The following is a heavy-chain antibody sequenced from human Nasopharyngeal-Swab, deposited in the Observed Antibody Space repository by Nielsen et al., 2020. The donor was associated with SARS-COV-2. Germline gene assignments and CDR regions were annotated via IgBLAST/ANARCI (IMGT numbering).Heavy chain of an antibody. CDR2: IYYSVST. CDR3: ARRPPGIGPRAFDI. Sequence: WIRQPPGKGLEWIGSIYYSVSTYYNPSLKSRVTISVDTSKNQFSLKLSSVTAADTAVYYCARRPPGIGPRAFDIWGQGTMVTVSS. J-gene: IGHJ3*02. V-gene: IGHV4-39*01. D-gene: IGHD3-10*01.